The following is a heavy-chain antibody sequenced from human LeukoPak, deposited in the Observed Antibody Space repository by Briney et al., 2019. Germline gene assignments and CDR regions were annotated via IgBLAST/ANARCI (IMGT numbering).Heavy chain of an antibody. J-gene: IGHJ6*03. CDR1: GFTFSSYW. CDR2: INTDGSGT. CDR3: ARRTGGVYYDYYMDV. V-gene: IGHV3-74*01. D-gene: IGHD7-27*01. Sequence: GGSLRLSCAASGFTFSSYWMHWVRPAPGKGLVWVSRINTDGSGTSYADSVRGRFTISRDNAKNTLYLQMNSLRAGDTAVYYCARRTGGVYYDYYMDVWGKGTTVTVS.